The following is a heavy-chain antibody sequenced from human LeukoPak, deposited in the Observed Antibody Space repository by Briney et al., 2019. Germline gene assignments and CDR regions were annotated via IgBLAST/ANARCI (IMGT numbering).Heavy chain of an antibody. J-gene: IGHJ5*02. CDR1: GYTFTGYY. CDR3: ARLRPARQTLAATNWFDP. D-gene: IGHD2-15*01. V-gene: IGHV1-2*02. CDR2: INPNSGGT. Sequence: GASVKVSCKASGYTFTGYYMHWVRQAPGQGLEWMGWINPNSGGTNYAQKFQGRVTMTRDTSISTAYMELSRLRSDDTAVYYCARLRPARQTLAATNWFDPWGQGTLVTVSS.